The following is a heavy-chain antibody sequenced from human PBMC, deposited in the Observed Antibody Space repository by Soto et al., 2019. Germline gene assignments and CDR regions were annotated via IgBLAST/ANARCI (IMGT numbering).Heavy chain of an antibody. CDR2: IYPGDSDT. J-gene: IGHJ6*02. CDR1: GYSFTSYW. CDR3: ARQGPGESKDYDYGMDV. V-gene: IGHV5-51*01. Sequence: EVQLVQSGAEVKKPGESLKISCKGSGYSFTSYWIGWVRQMPGKGLEWMGIIYPGDSDTRYSPSFQGQVTISADKSISTAYLHWSSLKASYTAMYYCARQGPGESKDYDYGMDVWGQGTTVTVSS. D-gene: IGHD3-16*01.